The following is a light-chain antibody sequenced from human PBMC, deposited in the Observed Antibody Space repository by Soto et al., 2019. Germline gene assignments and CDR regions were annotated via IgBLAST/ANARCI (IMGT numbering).Light chain of an antibody. J-gene: IGKJ1*01. V-gene: IGKV1-17*01. CDR2: AAS. CDR3: RQQKSYPQK. Sequence: DIQMTQSPSSLSASVGDRVTITCRASQGIRNDLCWYQQKPGKPPKRLIYAASTLQKGDTSMFSGSGSGTKFALTNSSLQPEDFATYNCRQQKSYPQKFGQGTKVEIK. CDR1: QGIRND.